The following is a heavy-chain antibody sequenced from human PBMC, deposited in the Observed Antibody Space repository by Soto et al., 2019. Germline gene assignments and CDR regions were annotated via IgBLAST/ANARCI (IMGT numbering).Heavy chain of an antibody. Sequence: GESLKISCQASGYTFTNYWIAWVRHMPGRGLEWMGLIFPRDSDTRYNSSFEGQVTISADRSIATAYLQWTSLKASDTATYFCARLRSLLQTIDYWGQGSPVTVSS. CDR2: IFPRDSDT. J-gene: IGHJ4*02. V-gene: IGHV5-51*01. CDR1: GYTFTNYW. D-gene: IGHD4-4*01. CDR3: ARLRSLLQTIDY.